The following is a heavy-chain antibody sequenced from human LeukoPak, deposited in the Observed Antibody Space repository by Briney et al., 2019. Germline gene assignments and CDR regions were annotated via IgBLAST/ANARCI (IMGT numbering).Heavy chain of an antibody. Sequence: PSETLSLTCTVSGDSISSSSYYWSWIRQHPGKGLEWIGYIYYSGSTYYNPSLKSRVTISVDTSKNQFSLKLSSVTAADTAVYYCARDRLPMVSFLGAPYGMDVWGQGTTVTVSS. CDR1: GDSISSSSYY. D-gene: IGHD3-10*01. J-gene: IGHJ6*02. CDR3: ARDRLPMVSFLGAPYGMDV. CDR2: IYYSGST. V-gene: IGHV4-31*03.